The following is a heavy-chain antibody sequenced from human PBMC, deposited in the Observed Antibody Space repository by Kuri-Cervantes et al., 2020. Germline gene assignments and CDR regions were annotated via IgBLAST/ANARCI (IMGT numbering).Heavy chain of an antibody. CDR1: GGSISSSNW. CDR2: IYHSGSA. CDR3: AREVTYYDSSGYYSQDYYYYYMDV. V-gene: IGHV4-4*02. Sequence: SETLSLTCAVSGGSISSSNWWSWVRQSPVKGLEWIGEIYHSGSADYNPSLKSRVTMSVDKSKNQFSLNLSSVTAADTAVYYCAREVTYYDSSGYYSQDYYYYYMDVWGKGTTVTVSS. D-gene: IGHD3-22*01. J-gene: IGHJ6*03.